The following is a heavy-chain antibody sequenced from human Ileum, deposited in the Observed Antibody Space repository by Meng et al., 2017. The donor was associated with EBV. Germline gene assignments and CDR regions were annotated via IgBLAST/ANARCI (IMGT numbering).Heavy chain of an antibody. CDR3: AREGGSFDILTGYDI. J-gene: IGHJ4*02. Sequence: HLQESVPARLERSGTLSLTCAVAGGSCSSGILWRWVRQSPWKGLEWIGESYQSGSTNYNPSLESRVTISLDKSENQLSLRLTSVTAADTAVYYCAREGGSFDILTGYDIWGQGTLVTVSS. D-gene: IGHD3-9*01. V-gene: IGHV4-4*02. CDR2: SYQSGST. CDR1: GGSCSSGIL.